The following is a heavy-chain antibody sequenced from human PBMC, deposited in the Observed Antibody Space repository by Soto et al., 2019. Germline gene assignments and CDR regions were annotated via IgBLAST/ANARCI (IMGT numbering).Heavy chain of an antibody. Sequence: QVQLQESGPGLVKPSETLSLTCTVSGGSISSYYWSWIRQPPGKGLEWIGYIYYSGSTNYNPSLKSRVTISVDTSKNQFSLKLSSVTAADTAVYYCARGEYYYGSGSYYNRSLDYYYYGMDVWGQGTTVTVSS. CDR1: GGSISSYY. CDR2: IYYSGST. CDR3: ARGEYYYGSGSYYNRSLDYYYYGMDV. J-gene: IGHJ6*02. D-gene: IGHD3-10*01. V-gene: IGHV4-59*01.